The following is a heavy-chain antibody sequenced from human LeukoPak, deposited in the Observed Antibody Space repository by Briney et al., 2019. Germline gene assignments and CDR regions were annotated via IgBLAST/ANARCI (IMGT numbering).Heavy chain of an antibody. CDR3: AGVFYARVAMVRGVIKGPLDY. CDR1: GFTFSSYS. Sequence: GGSLRLSCAASGFTFSSYSMNWVRQAPGKGLEWVSSISSSSSYIYYADSVKGRFTISRDNAKNSLYLQMNSLRAEDTALYYCAGVFYARVAMVRGVIKGPLDYWGQGTLVTVSS. J-gene: IGHJ4*02. CDR2: ISSSSSYI. D-gene: IGHD3-10*01. V-gene: IGHV3-21*04.